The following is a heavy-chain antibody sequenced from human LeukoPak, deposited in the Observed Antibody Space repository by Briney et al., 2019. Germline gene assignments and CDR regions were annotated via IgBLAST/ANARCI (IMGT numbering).Heavy chain of an antibody. CDR3: ATTDLRIAVAGDAFDI. D-gene: IGHD6-19*01. Sequence: ASVKVSCKVSGYTLTELSMHWVRQAPGKGLEWMGGFDPEDGETIYAQKFQGRVTMTEDASTDTAYMELSSLRSEDTAVYYCATTDLRIAVAGDAFDIWGQGTMVTVSS. CDR2: FDPEDGET. CDR1: GYTLTELS. J-gene: IGHJ3*02. V-gene: IGHV1-24*01.